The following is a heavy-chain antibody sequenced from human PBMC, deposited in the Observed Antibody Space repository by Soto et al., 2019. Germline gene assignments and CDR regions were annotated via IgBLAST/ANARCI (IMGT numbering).Heavy chain of an antibody. D-gene: IGHD2-2*01. J-gene: IGHJ6*02. CDR2: IWYDGSNK. V-gene: IGHV3-33*01. CDR1: GFTFSSDG. Sequence: GGSLRLSCAASGFTFSSDGMHWVLQAPGKGLEWVAVIWYDGSNKYYADSVKGRFTISRDNSKNTLYLQMNSLRAEDTAVYYCARKGDCSSTSCYTEQDYYYYYGMDGWGQGTTVTVAS. CDR3: ARKGDCSSTSCYTEQDYYYYYGMDG.